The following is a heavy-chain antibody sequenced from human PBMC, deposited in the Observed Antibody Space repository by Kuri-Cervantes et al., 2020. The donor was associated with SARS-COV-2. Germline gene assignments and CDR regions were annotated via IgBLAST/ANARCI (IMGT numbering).Heavy chain of an antibody. CDR2: IYYSGSTYSGST. V-gene: IGHV4-39*01. CDR3: ARLLSYDFWSGYIEGAGSFDI. CDR1: GVAIDSNSYY. D-gene: IGHD3-3*01. Sequence: SETLSLTCIVSGVAIDSNSYYWVWIRQPPGKGLKWLGSIYYSGSTYSGSTYYNPSLKSRVTISADTSKNQFSLKLSSVTAADTAVYYCARLLSYDFWSGYIEGAGSFDIWGQGTMVTVSS. J-gene: IGHJ3*02.